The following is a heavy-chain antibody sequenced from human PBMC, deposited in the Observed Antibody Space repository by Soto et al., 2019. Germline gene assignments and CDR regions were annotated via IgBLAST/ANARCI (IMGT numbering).Heavy chain of an antibody. CDR1: GFTFSSYW. Sequence: GGSLRLSCAASGFTFSSYWMHWVRQAPGKGLVWVSRINSDGSTTTYADSVKGRFTISRDNAKNTLYLQMNSLRAEDAAVYYCARSLNSGSTFDPWGQRTLVTVSS. CDR3: ARSLNSGSTFDP. CDR2: INSDGSTT. V-gene: IGHV3-74*01. J-gene: IGHJ5*02. D-gene: IGHD6-6*01.